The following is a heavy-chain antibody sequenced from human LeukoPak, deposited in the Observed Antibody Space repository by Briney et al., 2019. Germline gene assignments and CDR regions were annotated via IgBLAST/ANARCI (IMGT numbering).Heavy chain of an antibody. CDR1: GFTVSSNY. Sequence: GGSLRLSCAASGFTVSSNYMSWVRQAPGKGLEWVSVIYSGGSTYYADSVKGRFTISRDNAKNSLYLQMNSLRAEDTAVYYCARWITIFGVVIPFDYWGQGTLVTVSS. CDR3: ARWITIFGVVIPFDY. D-gene: IGHD3-3*01. CDR2: IYSGGST. J-gene: IGHJ4*02. V-gene: IGHV3-53*01.